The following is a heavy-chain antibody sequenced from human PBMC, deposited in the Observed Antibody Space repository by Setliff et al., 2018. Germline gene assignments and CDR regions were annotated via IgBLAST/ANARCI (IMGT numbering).Heavy chain of an antibody. V-gene: IGHV4-59*04. CDR1: GGSISTYY. Sequence: SETLSLTCTVSGGSISTYYWSWIRQPPGKGLEWIGSIYHSGNTYYNPSLNGRLTISVDTSKNQFSLKLSSVTAADTALYYCTVYNTGSSKDHYWGQGTPVTVSS. D-gene: IGHD2-8*02. J-gene: IGHJ4*02. CDR2: IYHSGNT. CDR3: TVYNTGSSKDHY.